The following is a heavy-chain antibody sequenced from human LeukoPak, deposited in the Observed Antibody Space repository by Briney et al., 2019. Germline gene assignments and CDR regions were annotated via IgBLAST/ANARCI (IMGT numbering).Heavy chain of an antibody. V-gene: IGHV4-4*07. CDR2: IYTSGST. CDR1: GGSISSYY. Sequence: SETLSLTCTVSGGSISSYYWSWIRQPAGKGLEWIGRIYTSGSTNYNPSLKSRVTMSVDTSKNQFSLKLSSVTAADTAVYYCARDQGGTEEYDFWSGYSDWFDPWGQGTLVTVSS. CDR3: ARDQGGTEEYDFWSGYSDWFDP. J-gene: IGHJ5*02. D-gene: IGHD3-3*01.